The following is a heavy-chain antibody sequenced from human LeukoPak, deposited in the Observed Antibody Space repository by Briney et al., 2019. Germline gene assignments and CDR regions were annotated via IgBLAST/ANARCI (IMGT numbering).Heavy chain of an antibody. Sequence: GESLKISCKGSGYSFTSYWIGWVRQMPGKGLEWMGILYPGDSDTRYSPSFQGQVTISADKSISTAYLQWSTLKASDTAMYYCTRLSSAVILTPKYYFDYWGQGTLVTVSS. CDR1: GYSFTSYW. D-gene: IGHD3-9*01. CDR2: LYPGDSDT. CDR3: TRLSSAVILTPKYYFDY. V-gene: IGHV5-51*01. J-gene: IGHJ4*02.